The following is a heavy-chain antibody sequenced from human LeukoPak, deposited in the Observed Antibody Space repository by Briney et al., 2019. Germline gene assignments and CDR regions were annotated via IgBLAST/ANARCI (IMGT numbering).Heavy chain of an antibody. J-gene: IGHJ4*02. V-gene: IGHV3-30*18. D-gene: IGHD1-26*01. CDR3: AKDRLQFQPLIVGATFDY. Sequence: GRSLRLSCAASGFTFSSYGMHWVRQAPGKGLEWVAVISYDGSNKYYADSVKGRFTISRDISKNTLYLQMNSLRAEDTAVYYCAKDRLQFQPLIVGATFDYWGQGTLVTVSS. CDR2: ISYDGSNK. CDR1: GFTFSSYG.